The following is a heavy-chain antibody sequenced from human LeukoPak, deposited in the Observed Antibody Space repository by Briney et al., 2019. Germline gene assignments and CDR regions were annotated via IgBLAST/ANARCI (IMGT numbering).Heavy chain of an antibody. J-gene: IGHJ4*02. CDR3: ARARLWFGEFDF. CDR2: ITGSGTAK. V-gene: IGHV3-11*01. D-gene: IGHD3-10*01. CDR1: GFTFSDYY. Sequence: GGSLRLSCAVSGFTFSDYYMTWIRQAPGKGLEWVSYITGSGTAKYYADSVNGRFTISRDNAKNSLYPQMNSLRAEDTAVYYCARARLWFGEFDFWGQGTLVTVPS.